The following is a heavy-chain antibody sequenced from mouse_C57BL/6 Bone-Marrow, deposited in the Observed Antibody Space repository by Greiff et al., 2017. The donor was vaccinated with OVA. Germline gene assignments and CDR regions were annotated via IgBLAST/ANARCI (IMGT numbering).Heavy chain of an antibody. Sequence: VQLQQSGPELVKPGASVKISCKASGYAFSSSWMNWVKQRPGKGLEWIGRIYPGDGDTNYNGKFKGKATLTADKSSSTAYMQLSSLTSEDSAVYFCARRNYGISAWYFDVWGKGTPVTVSS. CDR2: IYPGDGDT. CDR1: GYAFSSSW. CDR3: ARRNYGISAWYFDV. J-gene: IGHJ1*03. D-gene: IGHD1-1*01. V-gene: IGHV1-82*01.